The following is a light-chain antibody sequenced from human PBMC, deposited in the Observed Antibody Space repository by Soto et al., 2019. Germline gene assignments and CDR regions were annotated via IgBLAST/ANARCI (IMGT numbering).Light chain of an antibody. CDR3: QQYNSYSVI. Sequence: DIQMTQSPSTLSASVGDRVTITSRASQSISSWLAWYQQKPGKAPKLLIYDASSLESGVPASFSGSESGTEFTLNISSLHPDDFATYYSQQYNSYSVILGQGTKLEIK. CDR2: DAS. J-gene: IGKJ2*01. V-gene: IGKV1-5*01. CDR1: QSISSW.